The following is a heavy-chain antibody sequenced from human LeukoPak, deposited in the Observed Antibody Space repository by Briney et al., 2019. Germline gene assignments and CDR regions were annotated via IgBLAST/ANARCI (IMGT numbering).Heavy chain of an antibody. CDR2: IYSTGST. D-gene: IGHD2-2*01. V-gene: IGHV4-59*01. CDR1: GGSTSNYY. J-gene: IGHJ5*02. CDR3: ASGTSSWTWFDP. Sequence: SETLSFTCTVSGGSTSNYYWSWIRQTPGKGLEWIGFIYSTGSTNYNPSLKGRVTISVDTSKNQFSLKLTSVTAADTAVYYCASGTSSWTWFDPWGQGTPVTVSS.